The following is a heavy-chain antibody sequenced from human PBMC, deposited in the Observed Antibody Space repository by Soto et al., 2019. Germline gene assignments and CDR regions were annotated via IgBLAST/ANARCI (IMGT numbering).Heavy chain of an antibody. CDR3: ARGIVATILDY. V-gene: IGHV4-30-4*01. D-gene: IGHD5-12*01. CDR2: IYNSGST. J-gene: IGHJ4*02. CDR1: GGSISSGDYY. Sequence: SETLSLTCTVSGGSISSGDYYWSWIRQPPGKGLEWIGYIYNSGSTYYNPSLKSRVTISVDTSKNQFSLKLSSVTAADTAVYYCARGIVATILDYWGQGTLVTVSS.